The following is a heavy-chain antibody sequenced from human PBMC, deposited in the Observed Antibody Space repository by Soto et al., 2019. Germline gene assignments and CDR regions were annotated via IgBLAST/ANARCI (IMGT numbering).Heavy chain of an antibody. J-gene: IGHJ6*02. CDR1: GGTFSSYA. CDR3: ARSITMIVVVITPAYYYGMDV. D-gene: IGHD3-22*01. CDR2: SIPIFGTA. Sequence: AVKGSCKASGGTFSSYAISWVRQAPGQGLEWMGGSIPIFGTANYAQKFQGRVTITADESTSTAYMELSSLRSEDTAVYYCARSITMIVVVITPAYYYGMDVWGQGTTVTVSS. V-gene: IGHV1-69*13.